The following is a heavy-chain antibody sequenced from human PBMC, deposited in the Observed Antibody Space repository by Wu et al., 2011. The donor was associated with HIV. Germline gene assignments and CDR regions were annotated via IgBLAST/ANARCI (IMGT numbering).Heavy chain of an antibody. Sequence: SGYTFNGYGISWVRQAPGQGLEWMGWISAYNGDTNHAQKFQGRVTMTTDTSTSTAYMELRSLRFDDTAVYYCARDRHPMVGPWYYYYYMDVWGKGTTVTVSS. J-gene: IGHJ6*03. CDR2: ISAYNGDT. CDR3: ARDRHPMVGPWYYYYYMDV. D-gene: IGHD3-10*01. CDR1: GYTFNGYG. V-gene: IGHV1-18*01.